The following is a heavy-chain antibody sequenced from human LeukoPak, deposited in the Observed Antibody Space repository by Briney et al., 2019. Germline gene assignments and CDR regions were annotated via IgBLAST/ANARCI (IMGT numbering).Heavy chain of an antibody. CDR2: ISSSGSTI. CDR3: ARGTDSSGYGVY. V-gene: IGHV3-48*03. CDR1: GFTFSSYE. Sequence: GGSLRLSCAASGFTFSSYEMNWVRQAPGKGLEWVSYISSSGSTIYYADSVKGRFTISRDNAKNSLYLQMNSLRAEDTAVYYCARGTDSSGYGVYWGQGTLVTVSS. D-gene: IGHD3-22*01. J-gene: IGHJ4*02.